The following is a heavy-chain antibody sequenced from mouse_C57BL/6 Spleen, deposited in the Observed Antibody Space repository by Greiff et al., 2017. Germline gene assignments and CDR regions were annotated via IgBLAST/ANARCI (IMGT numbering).Heavy chain of an antibody. J-gene: IGHJ2*01. Sequence: VQLQQSGAELVRPGASVTLSCKASGYTFTDYEMHWVKQTPVHGLEWIGALDPETGGTAYNQKFKGKAILTADKSSSTAYMELRSLTSEDSAVYYCTRRLLLLGYCDYWGQGTTLTVAS. CDR3: TRRLLLLGYCDY. CDR1: GYTFTDYE. V-gene: IGHV1-15*01. D-gene: IGHD1-1*01. CDR2: LDPETGGT.